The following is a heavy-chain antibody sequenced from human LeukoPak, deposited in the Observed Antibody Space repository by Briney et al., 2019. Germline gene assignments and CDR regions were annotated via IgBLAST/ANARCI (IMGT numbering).Heavy chain of an antibody. V-gene: IGHV4-38-2*02. J-gene: IGHJ4*02. CDR1: GYSISSGYY. CDR3: ARGVNSGYFDY. D-gene: IGHD1-26*01. Sequence: SETLSLTCTVSGYSISSGYYWGWIRQPPGKGLEWIGTFYHSGSTYYNPSLKSRVTISVDTSKNQFSLKLSSVTAADTAVYYCARGVNSGYFDYCGQGTLVTVSS. CDR2: FYHSGST.